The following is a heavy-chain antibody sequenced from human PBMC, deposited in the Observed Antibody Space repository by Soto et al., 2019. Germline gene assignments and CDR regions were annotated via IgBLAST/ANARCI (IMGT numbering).Heavy chain of an antibody. J-gene: IGHJ4*02. CDR1: RFTFSSYA. D-gene: IGHD3-16*02. Sequence: EVQLLESGGGLVQPGGSLRLSCAASRFTFSSYAMSWVRQAPGKGLEWVSAISGSGGSTYYADSVKGRFTISRDNSKNTLYLQMNSLRAEDTAVYYCRSHFLDYDYVWGSYRRTYYFDYWGQGTLVTVSS. V-gene: IGHV3-23*01. CDR3: RSHFLDYDYVWGSYRRTYYFDY. CDR2: ISGSGGST.